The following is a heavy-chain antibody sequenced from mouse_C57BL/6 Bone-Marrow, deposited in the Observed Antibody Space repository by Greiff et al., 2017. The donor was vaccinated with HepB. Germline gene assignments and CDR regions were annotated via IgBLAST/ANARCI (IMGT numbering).Heavy chain of an antibody. Sequence: VHLVESGPGLVAPSPSLSITCTASGFSLTSYAISWVRQPPGKGLEWLGVIWTGGGSNHNSALKSRLSICKDNSKSQVYLKMNRLQTDDTSWYYCARNLNNYEYFDYWGQGTTLTVSS. D-gene: IGHD1-3*01. CDR1: GFSLTSYA. CDR2: IWTGGGS. V-gene: IGHV2-9-1*01. J-gene: IGHJ2*01. CDR3: ARNLNNYEYFDY.